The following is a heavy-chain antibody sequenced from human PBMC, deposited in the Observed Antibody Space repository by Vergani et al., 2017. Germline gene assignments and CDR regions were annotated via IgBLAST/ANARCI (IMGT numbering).Heavy chain of an antibody. J-gene: IGHJ2*01. D-gene: IGHD4-23*01. V-gene: IGHV2-5*01. CDR2: IYWNDDK. CDR1: GFSLSTNGVG. Sequence: QITLKESGPTLVKPTQTLTLTCTFSGFSLSTNGVGVGWIRQPPGKALEWVVLIYWNDDKRYSPSLKNMLTITKDTSKNQVVLTMTNMDPVDTATYYCAHVEDXYDYGGNLWYFDLWGRGTLVTVSS. CDR3: AHVEDXYDYGGNLWYFDL.